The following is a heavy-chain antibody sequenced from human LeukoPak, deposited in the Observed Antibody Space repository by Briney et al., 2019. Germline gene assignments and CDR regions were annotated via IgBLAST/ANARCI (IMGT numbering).Heavy chain of an antibody. V-gene: IGHV3-23*01. D-gene: IGHD3-3*01. CDR1: GFTFSSYA. Sequence: GGSLRLSCAASGFTFSSYAMSWVRQAPGKGLEWVSAISGSGGSTYYADSVKGRFTISRDNAKNTLYLQMNSLRAEDTAVYYCARGDYDFWSGPQYYFDYWGQGTLVTVSS. J-gene: IGHJ4*02. CDR3: ARGDYDFWSGPQYYFDY. CDR2: ISGSGGST.